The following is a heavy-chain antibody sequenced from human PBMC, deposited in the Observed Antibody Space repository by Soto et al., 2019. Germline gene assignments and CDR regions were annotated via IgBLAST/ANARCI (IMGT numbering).Heavy chain of an antibody. CDR2: ISSSSSYI. J-gene: IGHJ6*02. CDR1: GFTFSSYS. Sequence: GGSLRLSCAASGFTFSSYSMNWVRQAPGKGLEWVSSISSSSSYIYYADSVKGRFTISRDNAKNSLYLQMNSLRAEDTAVYYCARDRIAVAGTIGHYGMDVWGQGTTVTVSS. V-gene: IGHV3-21*01. CDR3: ARDRIAVAGTIGHYGMDV. D-gene: IGHD6-19*01.